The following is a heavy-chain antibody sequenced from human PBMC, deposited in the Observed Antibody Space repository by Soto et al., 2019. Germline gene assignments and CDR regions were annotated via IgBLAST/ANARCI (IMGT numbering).Heavy chain of an antibody. J-gene: IGHJ4*02. Sequence: GGSLRLSCAAAGFDFEDYAMHWVRQVPGKGLEWVSLTNSDGTDSYYVDSVKGRFTISRDNAKTTLYLQMDRLRPEDTALYFCAKSLYYYDSSPLDHWGQGTLVTVSS. V-gene: IGHV3-43D*04. CDR1: GFDFEDYA. CDR2: TNSDGTDS. CDR3: AKSLYYYDSSPLDH. D-gene: IGHD3-22*01.